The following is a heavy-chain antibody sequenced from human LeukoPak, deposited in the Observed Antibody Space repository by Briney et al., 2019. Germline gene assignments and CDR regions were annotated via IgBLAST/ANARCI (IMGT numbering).Heavy chain of an antibody. CDR1: GFTFSDYY. D-gene: IGHD1-26*01. V-gene: IGHV3-11*04. CDR2: ISSSGSTI. CDR3: ARDLDYSGSPRTCDY. J-gene: IGHJ4*02. Sequence: GSLRLSCAASGFTFSDYYMSWIRQAPGKGLEWVSYISSSGSTIYYADSVKGRFTISRDNAKNSLYLQMHSLRAEDTAVYYCARDLDYSGSPRTCDYWGQGTLVTVSS.